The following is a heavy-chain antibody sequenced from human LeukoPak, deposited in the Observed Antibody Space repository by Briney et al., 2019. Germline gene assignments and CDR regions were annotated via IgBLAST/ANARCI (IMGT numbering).Heavy chain of an antibody. CDR1: GYSISSGYY. J-gene: IGHJ5*02. CDR3: ARDLEGYCSSTSCYGWFDP. D-gene: IGHD2-2*01. Sequence: KPSETMSLTCAFSGYSISSGYYWSWIRPPAGEGLEWIGRIYNSGSTNYNPSLNRRVTIAVDTSKNQFSLKLSSVTAADTAVYYCARDLEGYCSSTSCYGWFDPWGQGTLVTVSS. V-gene: IGHV4-61*02. CDR2: IYNSGST.